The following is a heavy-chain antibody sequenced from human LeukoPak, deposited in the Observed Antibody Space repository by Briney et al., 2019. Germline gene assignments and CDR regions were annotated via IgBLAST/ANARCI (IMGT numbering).Heavy chain of an antibody. CDR1: GFTFDDYA. CDR3: ARARAAMTQYYYYYMDV. CDR2: ISWNSGSM. D-gene: IGHD2-2*01. V-gene: IGHV3-9*01. J-gene: IGHJ6*03. Sequence: GGSLRLSCAASGFTFDDYAMHWVRQAPGKGLEWVSGISWNSGSMGYADSVKGRFTISRDNAKNSLYLQMNSLRAEDTALYYCARARAAMTQYYYYYMDVWGKGTTVTVSS.